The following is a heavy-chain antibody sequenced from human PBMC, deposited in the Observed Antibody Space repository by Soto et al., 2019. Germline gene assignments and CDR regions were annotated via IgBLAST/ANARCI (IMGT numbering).Heavy chain of an antibody. D-gene: IGHD3-22*01. J-gene: IGHJ4*02. CDR3: ARQIYDSDTGPNFQYYFDS. CDR2: IDPSDSQT. CDR1: GYIFAGYW. V-gene: IGHV5-10-1*01. Sequence: LGESLKISCKGSGYIFAGYWITWVRQKPGKGLEWMGRIDPSDSQTYYSPSFRGHVTISATKSITTVFLQWSSLRASDTAMYYCARQIYDSDTGPNFQYYFDSWGQGTPVTVSS.